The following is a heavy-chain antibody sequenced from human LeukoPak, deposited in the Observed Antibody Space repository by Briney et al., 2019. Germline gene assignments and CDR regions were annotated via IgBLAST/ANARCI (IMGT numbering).Heavy chain of an antibody. CDR2: IYPGDPDT. Sequence: GESLKISCKGSGYSFTSYWIGWVRQMPGKGLEWMGIIYPGDPDTRYSPSFQGQVTISADKSTSTAYLQWSSLKASDTAMYYCARRRDLYSGSYYPFDYWGQGTLVTVSS. D-gene: IGHD1-26*01. J-gene: IGHJ4*02. CDR3: ARRRDLYSGSYYPFDY. V-gene: IGHV5-51*01. CDR1: GYSFTSYW.